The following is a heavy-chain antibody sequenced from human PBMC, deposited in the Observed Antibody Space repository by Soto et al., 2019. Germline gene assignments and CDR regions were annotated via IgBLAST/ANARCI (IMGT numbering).Heavy chain of an antibody. CDR2: IYYSGST. V-gene: IGHV4-30-4*01. Sequence: QVQLQESGPGLVKPSQTLSLTCTVSGGSISSGDYYWSWIRQPPGKGLEWIGYIYYSGSTYYNPTLKSRVTISVDTSKNQFSLKLSSVTAADTAVYYCAVVPAAIGYFRFFDPWGQGTLVTVSS. D-gene: IGHD2-2*02. J-gene: IGHJ5*02. CDR1: GGSISSGDYY. CDR3: AVVPAAIGYFRFFDP.